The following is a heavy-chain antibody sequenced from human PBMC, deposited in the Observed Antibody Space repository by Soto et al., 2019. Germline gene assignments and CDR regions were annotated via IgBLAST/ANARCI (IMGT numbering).Heavy chain of an antibody. V-gene: IGHV1-3*01. Sequence: ASVKVSCKATGYTFSAYTMNWVRQAPGQSLEWMGWINAGSGNTKYSQNFQGRVSITRDTSASTVYMELTGLASEDTAVYYCARDTETLGPRANDALDIWGQGTMVTVSS. CDR1: GYTFSAYT. J-gene: IGHJ3*02. D-gene: IGHD3-3*02. CDR3: ARDTETLGPRANDALDI. CDR2: INAGSGNT.